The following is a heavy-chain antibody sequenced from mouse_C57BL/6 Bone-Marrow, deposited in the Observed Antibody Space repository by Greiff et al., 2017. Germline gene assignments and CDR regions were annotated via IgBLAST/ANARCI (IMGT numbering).Heavy chain of an antibody. Sequence: VKLQESGPELVKPGASVKISCKASGYAFSSSWMNWVKQRPGKGLEWIGRIYPGDGDTNYNGKFKGKATLTADKSSSTAYMQLSSLTSEDSAVYFCKGWYFDVWGTGTTVTVSS. CDR3: KGWYFDV. CDR1: GYAFSSSW. V-gene: IGHV1-82*01. CDR2: IYPGDGDT. J-gene: IGHJ1*03.